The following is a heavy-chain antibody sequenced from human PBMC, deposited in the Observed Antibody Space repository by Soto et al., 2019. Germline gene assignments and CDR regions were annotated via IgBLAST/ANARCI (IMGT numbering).Heavy chain of an antibody. CDR2: IRGKAYGGTT. J-gene: IGHJ4*02. V-gene: IGHV3-49*04. CDR1: GFNFGGYA. D-gene: IGHD1-1*01. CDR3: ARYRIAPVLSEFHY. Sequence: GGSLRLSCTASGFNFGGYALSWVRLAPGKGLEWVGSIRGKAYGGTTEYAASVRGRFTISRDDSRSIAYLQMNSLKTEDTAVYYCARYRIAPVLSEFHYWGRGTLVTVSS.